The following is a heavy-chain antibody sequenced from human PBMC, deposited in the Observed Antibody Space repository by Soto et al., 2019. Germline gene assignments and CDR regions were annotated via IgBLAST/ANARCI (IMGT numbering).Heavy chain of an antibody. CDR1: GGTFSSYA. CDR3: ARALLYSYGYTPAFGY. Sequence: SVKVSCKASGGTFSSYAISWVRQAPGQGLEWMGGIIPIFGTANYAHKFQGRVTITADESTSTAYMELSSLRSEDTAVYYCARALLYSYGYTPAFGYWGQGTLVTVSS. CDR2: IIPIFGTA. J-gene: IGHJ4*02. D-gene: IGHD5-18*01. V-gene: IGHV1-69*13.